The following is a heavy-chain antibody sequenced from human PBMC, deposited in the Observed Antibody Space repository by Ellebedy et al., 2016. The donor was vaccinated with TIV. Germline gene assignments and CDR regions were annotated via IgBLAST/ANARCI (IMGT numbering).Heavy chain of an antibody. V-gene: IGHV1-2*02. D-gene: IGHD3-10*01. J-gene: IGHJ4*02. CDR1: GYIFTDHR. CDR3: ARDRMGSYEY. CDR2: INPKTGDI. Sequence: AASVKVSCKASGYIFTDHRVDWVRQAPGQGLEWMGWINPKTGDIHYVQRFQGRVTITRDTSITTVYMELDRLTSDDTAVYYCARDRMGSYEYWGQGTRVTVSS.